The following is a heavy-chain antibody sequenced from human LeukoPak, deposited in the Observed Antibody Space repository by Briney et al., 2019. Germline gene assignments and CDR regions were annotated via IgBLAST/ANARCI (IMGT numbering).Heavy chain of an antibody. CDR3: ACPYRSRFDY. CDR1: GFTFSSYA. J-gene: IGHJ4*02. V-gene: IGHV3-30*04. Sequence: GGSLRLSCAASGFTFSSYAMHWVRQAPGKGLEWVAVMSYDGNNKYYADSVKGRFTISWDNAKKSLHLEMNTLRAEDTAIYYCACPYRSRFDYWGQGTLVTVSS. D-gene: IGHD6-13*01. CDR2: MSYDGNNK.